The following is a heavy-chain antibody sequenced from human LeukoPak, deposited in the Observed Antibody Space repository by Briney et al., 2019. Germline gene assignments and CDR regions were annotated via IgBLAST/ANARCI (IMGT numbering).Heavy chain of an antibody. V-gene: IGHV3-30*02. Sequence: GGSLRLSCAASGFTFRTYGMHWVRQAPGKGLEWVTFIRYDGSDKYYADSVKGRFTISRDNSKNTLFLQINSLRVEDTAVYYCAKRADYYDSSRALYDAFDLWGQGTMVTVSS. J-gene: IGHJ3*01. CDR2: IRYDGSDK. CDR3: AKRADYYDSSRALYDAFDL. CDR1: GFTFRTYG. D-gene: IGHD3-16*01.